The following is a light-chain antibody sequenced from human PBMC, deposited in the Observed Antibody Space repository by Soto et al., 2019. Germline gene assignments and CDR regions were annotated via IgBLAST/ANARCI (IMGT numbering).Light chain of an antibody. CDR3: CSYAGSYIYVL. V-gene: IGLV2-11*01. CDR2: DVS. CDR1: SSDVGGRDY. Sequence: QSVLTQPRSVSGSPGQSVTISCAGSSSDVGGRDYVSWYQQHPGKAPKLMIYDVSKRPSGVPDRFSGSKSDNTASLTISGLQAEDEADYYCCSYAGSYIYVLFGGGTKVTVL. J-gene: IGLJ2*01.